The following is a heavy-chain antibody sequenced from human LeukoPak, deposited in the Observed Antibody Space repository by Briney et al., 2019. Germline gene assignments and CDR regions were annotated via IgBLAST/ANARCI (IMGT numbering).Heavy chain of an antibody. J-gene: IGHJ4*02. D-gene: IGHD3-16*02. CDR3: ASRSWELSLSPSFDY. CDR2: IYYSGST. Sequence: SETLSLTCTVSGGSISSYYWSWIRQPPGKGLEWIGYIYYSGSTNYNPSLKSRVTISVDTSKNQFSLKLSSVTAADTAVYYCASRSWELSLSPSFDYWGQGTLVTVSS. V-gene: IGHV4-59*12. CDR1: GGSISSYY.